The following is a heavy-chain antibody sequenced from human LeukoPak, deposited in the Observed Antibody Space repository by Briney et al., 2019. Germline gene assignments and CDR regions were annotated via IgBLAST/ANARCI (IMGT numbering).Heavy chain of an antibody. CDR2: IVVGSGNT. Sequence: ASVKASCKASGFTFTSSAMQWVRQARGQRLEWIGWIVVGSGNTNYAQKFQERVTITRDMSTSTAYMELSSLRSEDTAVYYCAAGVGYCSGGSCYPVFDYWGQGTLVTVSS. D-gene: IGHD2-15*01. CDR1: GFTFTSSA. CDR3: AAGVGYCSGGSCYPVFDY. J-gene: IGHJ4*02. V-gene: IGHV1-58*02.